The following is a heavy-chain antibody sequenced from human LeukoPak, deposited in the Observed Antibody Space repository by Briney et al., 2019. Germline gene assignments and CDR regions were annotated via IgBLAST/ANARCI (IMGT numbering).Heavy chain of an antibody. CDR3: ASTHSSSTERFDP. Sequence: ASVKVSCKASGGTFSSYAISWVRQAPGQGLEWMGRIIPILGIANYAQKFQGRVTITADKSTSTAYMELSSLRSEDTAVYYCASTHSSSTERFDPWGQGTLVTVSS. CDR1: GGTFSSYA. CDR2: IIPILGIA. V-gene: IGHV1-69*04. J-gene: IGHJ5*02. D-gene: IGHD6-13*01.